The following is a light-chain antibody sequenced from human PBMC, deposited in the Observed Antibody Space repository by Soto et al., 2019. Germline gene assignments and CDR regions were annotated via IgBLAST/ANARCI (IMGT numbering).Light chain of an antibody. J-gene: IGKJ4*01. Sequence: IVMTQSPATLSVSPGERATLSCRASQSISSKLAWYQQKPGQAPRLLIYGASTRATGIPVRFSGSGSGTEFTLTITSLQSEDFATYYCQQYKTYSQLTFGGGTKVEIK. V-gene: IGKV3-15*01. CDR1: QSISSK. CDR3: QQYKTYSQLT. CDR2: GAS.